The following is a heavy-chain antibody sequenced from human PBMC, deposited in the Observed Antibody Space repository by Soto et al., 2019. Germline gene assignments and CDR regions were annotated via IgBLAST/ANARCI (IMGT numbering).Heavy chain of an antibody. J-gene: IGHJ4*02. CDR1: GGSISSYY. Sequence: SETLSLTCTVSGGSISSYYWSWIRQPPGKRLEWIGYIYYSGSTNYNPSLKSRVTISVDTSKNQFSLKLSSVTAADTAVYYCARHRLLWFGESDFRMFYFDYWGLGTPVTVSS. V-gene: IGHV4-59*01. D-gene: IGHD3-10*01. CDR3: ARHRLLWFGESDFRMFYFDY. CDR2: IYYSGST.